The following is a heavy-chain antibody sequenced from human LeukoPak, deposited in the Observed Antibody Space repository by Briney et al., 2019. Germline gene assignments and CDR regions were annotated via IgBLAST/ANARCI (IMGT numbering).Heavy chain of an antibody. CDR2: IYTSGST. CDR1: GGSISSGSYY. J-gene: IGHJ4*02. V-gene: IGHV4-61*02. Sequence: SQTLSLTCTVSGGSISSGSYYWTWIRQPAGKGLEWIGRIYTSGSTNYNPSLKSRVTISVDTSKNQFTLKLTSVTAADTAVYYCAREGERWLLFGGFDYWGQGTLVTVSS. D-gene: IGHD5-24*01. CDR3: AREGERWLLFGGFDY.